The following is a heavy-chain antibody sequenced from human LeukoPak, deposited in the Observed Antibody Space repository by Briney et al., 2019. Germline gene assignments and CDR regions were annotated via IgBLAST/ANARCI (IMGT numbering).Heavy chain of an antibody. CDR2: LGTDGTYT. D-gene: IGHD4-11*01. J-gene: IGHJ5*02. CDR3: VRDPSNSGNWFDL. V-gene: IGHV3-74*01. Sequence: GGSLRLSCAASGFNLRDYWMHWVRQAPGRGLVWVSRLGTDGTYTNYADSVTGRFTISRDNAKNTLYLQMDSLRAEDTSFYYCVRDPSNSGNWFDLWGQGTLVTVSS. CDR1: GFNLRDYW.